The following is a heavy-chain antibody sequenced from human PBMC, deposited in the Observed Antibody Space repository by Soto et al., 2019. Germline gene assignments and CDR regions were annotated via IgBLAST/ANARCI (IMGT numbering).Heavy chain of an antibody. D-gene: IGHD2-15*01. CDR2: INSDGSST. V-gene: IGHV3-74*01. J-gene: IGHJ4*02. CDR3: VRTSLVVAAATREDY. CDR1: GFTFSSYW. Sequence: EVQLVESGGGLVQPGGSLRLSCEASGFTFSSYWMHWVRQAPGKGLVWVSRINSDGSSTSYADSVKGRFTISRDNAKITLYLQVNSLRAEDTAVYYCVRTSLVVAAATREDYWGQGTLVTVSS.